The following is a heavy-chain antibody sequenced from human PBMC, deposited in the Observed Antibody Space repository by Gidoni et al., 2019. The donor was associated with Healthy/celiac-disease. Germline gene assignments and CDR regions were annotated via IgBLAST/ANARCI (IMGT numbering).Heavy chain of an antibody. V-gene: IGHV4-39*01. J-gene: IGHJ5*02. CDR3: ARRYSGYDLANWFDP. Sequence: QLQLQESGPGLVKPAETLSLTCTVAGGSISSSSYYWGWIRQPPGKGREWIGSIYYSGSTYYHPSLKSRVTISVDTSKNQFSLKLSSVTAADTAVYYCARRYSGYDLANWFDPWGQGTLVTVSS. D-gene: IGHD5-12*01. CDR2: IYYSGST. CDR1: GGSISSSSYY.